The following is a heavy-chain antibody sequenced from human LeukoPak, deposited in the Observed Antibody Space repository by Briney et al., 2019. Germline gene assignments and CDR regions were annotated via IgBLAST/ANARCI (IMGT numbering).Heavy chain of an antibody. J-gene: IGHJ4*02. Sequence: GGSLRLSCAASGFTFSSYEMDWLRQAPGKGPEWVSYISKGGSTIYYADSVKGRFTISRDNTKNSLYLQMNSLRGEDKAVYYCARDLLLDYWGQGTLVTVSS. CDR3: ARDLLLDY. V-gene: IGHV3-48*03. CDR1: GFTFSSYE. D-gene: IGHD2-15*01. CDR2: ISKGGSTI.